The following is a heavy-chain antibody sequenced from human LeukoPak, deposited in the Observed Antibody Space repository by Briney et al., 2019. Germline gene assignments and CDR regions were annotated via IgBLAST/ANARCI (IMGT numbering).Heavy chain of an antibody. CDR3: ASETYYDFWSGLQAYYYYYMDV. CDR1: GGSISSSSYY. CDR2: IYYSGST. V-gene: IGHV4-39*01. J-gene: IGHJ6*03. D-gene: IGHD3-3*01. Sequence: SETLSLTCTVSGGSISSSSYYWGWIRLPPGKGLEWIGSIYYSGSTYYNPSLKSRVTISVDTSKNQFSLKLSSVTAADTAVYYCASETYYDFWSGLQAYYYYYMDVWGKGTTVTVSS.